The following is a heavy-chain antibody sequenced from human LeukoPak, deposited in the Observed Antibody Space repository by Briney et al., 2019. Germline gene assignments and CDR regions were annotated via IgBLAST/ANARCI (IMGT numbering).Heavy chain of an antibody. CDR1: GFTFSSYA. J-gene: IGHJ5*02. CDR2: ISGSGGST. CDR3: AKVYDRVAVAVGFIDP. Sequence: GGSLRLSCAASGFTFSSYAMRWVRQALGKGLEWVSAISGSGGSTYYADSVKGRFTISRDNSKNTLYLQMNSLRAEDTAVYYCAKVYDRVAVAVGFIDPWGQGTLVTVSS. V-gene: IGHV3-23*01. D-gene: IGHD6-19*01.